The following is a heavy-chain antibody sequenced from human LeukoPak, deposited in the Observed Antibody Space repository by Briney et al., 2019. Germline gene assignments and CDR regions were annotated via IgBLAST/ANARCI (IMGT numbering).Heavy chain of an antibody. CDR1: GFTYRPYA. D-gene: IGHD3-9*01. CDR3: ARGYYDILTGYYPVDY. V-gene: IGHV3-23*01. Sequence: GESLRLSCAGSGFTYRPYAMSWVRQAPGKGLEWVSTLSGSGAITYYADSVKGRFTISRDNSKNTLYLQMNSLRAEDTAVYYCARGYYDILTGYYPVDYWGQGTLVTVSS. CDR2: LSGSGAIT. J-gene: IGHJ4*02.